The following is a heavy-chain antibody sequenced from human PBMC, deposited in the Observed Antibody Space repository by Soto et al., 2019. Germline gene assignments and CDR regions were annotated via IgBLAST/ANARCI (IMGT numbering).Heavy chain of an antibody. D-gene: IGHD6-19*01. V-gene: IGHV4-39*01. CDR2: IYYSGST. CDR3: ARHLRSLAVASLYYFDY. Sequence: SETLSLTCTVSGGSISSSSYYWGWIRQPPGKGLEWIGSIYYSGSTYYNPSLKSRVTISVDTSKNQFSLKLSSVTAADTAVYYCARHLRSLAVASLYYFDYWGQGTLVTVSS. CDR1: GGSISSSSYY. J-gene: IGHJ4*02.